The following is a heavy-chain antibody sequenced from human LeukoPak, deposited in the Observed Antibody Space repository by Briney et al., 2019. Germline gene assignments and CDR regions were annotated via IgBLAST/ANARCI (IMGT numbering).Heavy chain of an antibody. Sequence: SETRSLTCTVSSGSIGSSSYYWGWIRQPPGKGLEWIANIYYSGSTYYNPSLKSRVTISVDTSNNHFSLKLSSVTAADTAVYYCARLVATLGYFDYWGQGTLVTVSS. D-gene: IGHD5-12*01. CDR1: SGSIGSSSYY. CDR2: IYYSGST. V-gene: IGHV4-39*01. J-gene: IGHJ4*02. CDR3: ARLVATLGYFDY.